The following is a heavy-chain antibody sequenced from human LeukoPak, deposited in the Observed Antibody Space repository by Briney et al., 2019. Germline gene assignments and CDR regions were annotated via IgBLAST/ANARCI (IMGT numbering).Heavy chain of an antibody. V-gene: IGHV1-2*02. D-gene: IGHD2-8*01. CDR3: ARGPDIVLMVYATSNTFDY. CDR1: GYTFTGYY. J-gene: IGHJ4*02. Sequence: ASVKVSCKASGYTFTGYYMHWVRQAPGQGLEWMGWINPNSGGTNYAQKFQGRVTMTRDTSISTAYMELSRLRSDDTAVYYCARGPDIVLMVYATSNTFDYWGQGTLVTVSS. CDR2: INPNSGGT.